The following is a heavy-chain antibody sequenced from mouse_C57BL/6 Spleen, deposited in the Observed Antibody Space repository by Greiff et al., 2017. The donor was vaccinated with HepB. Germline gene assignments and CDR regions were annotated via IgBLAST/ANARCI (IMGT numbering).Heavy chain of an antibody. CDR3: ANGRSSYAMDY. CDR2: ISDGGSYT. Sequence: EVKVVESGGGLVKPGGSLKLSCAASGFTFSSYAMSWVRQTPEKRLEWVATISDGGSYTYYPDNVKGRFTVSRDNAKNNLYLQMSHLKSEDTAMYDCANGRSSYAMDYWGQGASVTVAS. D-gene: IGHD1-1*01. V-gene: IGHV5-4*03. CDR1: GFTFSSYA. J-gene: IGHJ4*01.